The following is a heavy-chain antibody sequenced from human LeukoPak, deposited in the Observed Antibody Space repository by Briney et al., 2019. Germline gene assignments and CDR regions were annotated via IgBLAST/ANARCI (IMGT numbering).Heavy chain of an antibody. Sequence: GGSLRLSCAASGFTFSSYRMHWVRQAPGKGLVCVAFIRYDGSNKYYADSVKGRFTISRDNSKNTLYLQMNRLRAEDTAVYYCATISYSYGGYWGQGTLVTVSS. J-gene: IGHJ4*02. D-gene: IGHD5-18*01. CDR3: ATISYSYGGY. CDR1: GFTFSSYR. V-gene: IGHV3-30*02. CDR2: IRYDGSNK.